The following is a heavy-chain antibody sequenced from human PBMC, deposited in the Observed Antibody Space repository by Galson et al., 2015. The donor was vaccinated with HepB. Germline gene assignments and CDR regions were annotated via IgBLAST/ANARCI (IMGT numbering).Heavy chain of an antibody. V-gene: IGHV3-30*04. Sequence: SLRLSCAASGFTFSSYAMHWVRQAPGKGLEWVAVISYDGSKKYYADSVKGRFTISRDNSKKTLYLQMNSLRAEDTALYYCARDGFSDWMTMARGVINGYGMDVWGQGTTVTVSS. D-gene: IGHD3-10*01. CDR2: ISYDGSKK. CDR3: ARDGFSDWMTMARGVINGYGMDV. CDR1: GFTFSSYA. J-gene: IGHJ6*02.